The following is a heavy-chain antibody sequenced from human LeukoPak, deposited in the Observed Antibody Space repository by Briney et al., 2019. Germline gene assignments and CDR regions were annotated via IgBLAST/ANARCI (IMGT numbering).Heavy chain of an antibody. J-gene: IGHJ5*02. D-gene: IGHD3-3*01. V-gene: IGHV4-39*01. Sequence: SETLSLTCTVSGGSISSSSYYWGWIRQPPGKGLEWIGSIYYSGTTYYSPSLKSRVTISVDTSKNQFSLKLTSVTAADTAVYYCATTTEFYDFWSGYYSGRWFDPWGQGTLVTVSS. CDR1: GGSISSSSYY. CDR2: IYYSGTT. CDR3: ATTTEFYDFWSGYYSGRWFDP.